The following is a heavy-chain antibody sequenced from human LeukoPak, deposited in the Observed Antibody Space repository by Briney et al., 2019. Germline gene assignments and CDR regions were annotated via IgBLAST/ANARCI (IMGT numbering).Heavy chain of an antibody. D-gene: IGHD3/OR15-3a*01. Sequence: SETLSLTCIVSGVSINSRYWAWVRQPAGKGLEWIGHIYSSGSTYYNPSLKSRVTISVDTSTNHFYLKLTSVTAADTALYYYARRWTGENTFDIWGQGTMVTVSS. J-gene: IGHJ3*02. CDR3: ARRWTGENTFDI. V-gene: IGHV4-4*07. CDR1: GVSINSRY. CDR2: IYSSGST.